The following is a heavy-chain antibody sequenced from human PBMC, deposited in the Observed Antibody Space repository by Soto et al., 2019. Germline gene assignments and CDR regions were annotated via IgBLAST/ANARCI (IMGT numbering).Heavy chain of an antibody. D-gene: IGHD1-26*01. CDR1: RFTFTSYA. Sequence: GGSLTLSCVASRFTFTSYAMSWVRQAPGKGLEWVAAISASGGATIHADSVKGRLTISRDNSKNTLYLQMNSLRAEDTAVYYCAKDVEGGSLFRGAFDYWGQGT. V-gene: IGHV3-23*01. CDR3: AKDVEGGSLFRGAFDY. J-gene: IGHJ4*02. CDR2: ISASGGAT.